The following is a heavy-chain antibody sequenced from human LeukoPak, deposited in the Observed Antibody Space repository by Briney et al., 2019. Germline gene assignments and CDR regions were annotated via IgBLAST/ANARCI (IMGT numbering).Heavy chain of an antibody. Sequence: VSVKVSCTASGYTFTGYYMHWVRQAPGQGLEWMGWINPNSGGTNYAQKFQGRVTMTRDTSISTAYMELSRLRSDDTAVYYCARARRGGGSYYPYFDYWGQGTLVTVSS. CDR1: GYTFTGYY. J-gene: IGHJ4*02. D-gene: IGHD1-26*01. CDR3: ARARRGGGSYYPYFDY. CDR2: INPNSGGT. V-gene: IGHV1-2*02.